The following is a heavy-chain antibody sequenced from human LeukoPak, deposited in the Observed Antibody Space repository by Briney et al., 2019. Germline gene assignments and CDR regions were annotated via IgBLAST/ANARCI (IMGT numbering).Heavy chain of an antibody. CDR2: IYYSGST. CDR3: ARHSGYSYGYAYYYYYMDV. Sequence: PSETLSLTCTFSVGSISSSSYYWGWIRQPPGKGLEGIGSIYYSGSTYYNPSLKSRVTISVDPSKNQFSLQLSYVTAADTAVYYCARHSGYSYGYAYYYYYMDVWGKGTTVTVSS. V-gene: IGHV4-39*01. J-gene: IGHJ6*03. D-gene: IGHD5-18*01. CDR1: VGSISSSSYY.